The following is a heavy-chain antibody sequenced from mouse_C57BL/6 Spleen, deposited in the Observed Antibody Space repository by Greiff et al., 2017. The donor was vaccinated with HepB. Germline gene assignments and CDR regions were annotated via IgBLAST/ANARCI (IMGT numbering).Heavy chain of an antibody. Sequence: QVQLKQSGAELAMPGASVKLSCKASGYSFTSYWMHWVKQRPGQGLEWIGEIDPSDSYTNYNQKFKGKSTLTVDKSSSTAYMQLSSLTSEDSAVYYCARRGITTVVASYYYAMDYWGQGTSVTVSS. CDR2: IDPSDSYT. CDR3: ARRGITTVVASYYYAMDY. J-gene: IGHJ4*01. V-gene: IGHV1-69*01. D-gene: IGHD1-1*01. CDR1: GYSFTSYW.